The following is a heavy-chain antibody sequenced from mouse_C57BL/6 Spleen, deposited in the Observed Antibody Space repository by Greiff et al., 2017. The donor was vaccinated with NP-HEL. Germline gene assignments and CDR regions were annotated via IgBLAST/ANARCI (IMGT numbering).Heavy chain of an antibody. CDR1: GYSITSGYY. V-gene: IGHV3-6*01. Sequence: DVQLQESGPGLVKPSQSLSLTCSVTGYSITSGYYWNWIRQFPGNKLEWMGYISYDGSNNYNPSLKNRISITRDTSKNQFFLKLNSVTTEDTATYYCALYSPFAYWGQGTLVTVSA. CDR2: ISYDGSN. J-gene: IGHJ3*01. CDR3: ALYSPFAY. D-gene: IGHD2-1*01.